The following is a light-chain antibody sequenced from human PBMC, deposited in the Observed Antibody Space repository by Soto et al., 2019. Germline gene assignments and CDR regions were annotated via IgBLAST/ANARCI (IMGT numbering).Light chain of an antibody. V-gene: IGLV2-14*01. J-gene: IGLJ1*01. CDR3: SSYRSSSTDV. CDR1: SSDVGDYNY. Sequence: QSVLTQPASVSGSPGQSITISCTGTSSDVGDYNYVSWYQQHPGKAPKLMIYEVTNRPSGVSNRFSGTKSGNTASLTISGHQPEDETDYYCSSYRSSSTDVFGTGTQLTVL. CDR2: EVT.